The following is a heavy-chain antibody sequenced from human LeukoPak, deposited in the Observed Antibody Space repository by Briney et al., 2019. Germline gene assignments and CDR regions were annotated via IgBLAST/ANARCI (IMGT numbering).Heavy chain of an antibody. Sequence: GGSLRLSCAASEFTSSSHWMHWVRQAPGKGREWVSRINSDGSTINYADSVKGRFTISRDYAKNTLYLQMNSLRAEDTAVYYCASYDYGDYDVFDIWGQGTMVTVSS. CDR1: EFTSSSHW. J-gene: IGHJ3*02. V-gene: IGHV3-74*01. D-gene: IGHD4-17*01. CDR2: INSDGSTI. CDR3: ASYDYGDYDVFDI.